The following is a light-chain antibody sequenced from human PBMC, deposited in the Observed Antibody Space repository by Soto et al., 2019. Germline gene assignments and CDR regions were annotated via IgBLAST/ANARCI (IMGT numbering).Light chain of an antibody. V-gene: IGLV1-40*01. CDR3: QSYDSSLSARV. Sequence: QSVLTQPPSVSGAPGQRVTISCTGSSSNIGAGYDVHWYQQLPGTAHKLLIYGNSNRPSGVPDRFAGSKSGTSASLAITVLQAEEDADYYCQSYDSSLSARVFGGGTKVTVL. CDR2: GNS. J-gene: IGLJ3*02. CDR1: SSNIGAGYD.